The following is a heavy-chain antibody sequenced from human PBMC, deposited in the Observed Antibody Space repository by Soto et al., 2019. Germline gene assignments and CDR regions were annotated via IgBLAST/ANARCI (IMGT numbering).Heavy chain of an antibody. V-gene: IGHV1-18*01. D-gene: IGHD6-6*01. CDR1: GYTFTSYG. Sequence: GASMKVSCKASGYTFTSYGISRVRQAPGQGLEWMGWISTYNGNPNYAQKLQGRVTMTTDTSTSTAYMELRSLRSDDTAVFYCARAPLYSTSPKSAFDIWGQGTVVTVSS. J-gene: IGHJ3*02. CDR3: ARAPLYSTSPKSAFDI. CDR2: ISTYNGNP.